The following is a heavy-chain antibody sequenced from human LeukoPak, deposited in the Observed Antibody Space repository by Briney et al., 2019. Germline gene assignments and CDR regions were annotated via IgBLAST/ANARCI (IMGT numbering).Heavy chain of an antibody. CDR1: RGSFSGYY. CDR2: INHSGST. V-gene: IGHV4-34*01. D-gene: IGHD4-17*01. CDR3: ARVPSAIPYSALYGDYTGRSDY. Sequence: SQTLSLTCAVYRGSFSGYYCSSVRQPPGKGLEWLGEINHSGSTNYNPSLTSRVTISVDTSKNPFSLKLSSVTAADTAVYYCARVPSAIPYSALYGDYTGRSDYWGQGTLVTVSS. J-gene: IGHJ4*02.